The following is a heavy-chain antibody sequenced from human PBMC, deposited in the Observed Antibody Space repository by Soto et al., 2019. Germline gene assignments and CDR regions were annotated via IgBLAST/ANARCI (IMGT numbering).Heavy chain of an antibody. CDR3: ARVKRLGYYDFWSGYYFDY. D-gene: IGHD3-3*01. CDR2: INHSGST. J-gene: IGHJ4*02. V-gene: IGHV4-34*01. CDR1: GGSFSGYY. Sequence: SDTLSLTCAVYGGSFSGYYWSWIRQPPGKGLEWIGEINHSGSTNYYPSLKSRVTISVDTSKNQFSLKLSSVTAADTAVYYCARVKRLGYYDFWSGYYFDYWGQGTLVTVSS.